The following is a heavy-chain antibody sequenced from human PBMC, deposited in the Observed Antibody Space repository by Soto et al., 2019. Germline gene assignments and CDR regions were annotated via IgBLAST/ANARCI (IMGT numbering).Heavy chain of an antibody. V-gene: IGHV1-2*02. CDR2: INPNSGGT. CDR3: ASLATLGYCSSTSCPIDY. CDR1: GYTFTGYY. Sequence: PPASVKVSCKASGYTFTGYYMHWVRQAPGQGLEWMGWINPNSGGTNYAQRFQGRVTMTRDTSISTAYMELSRLRSDDTAVYYCASLATLGYCSSTSCPIDYWGQGTLVTVSS. D-gene: IGHD2-2*01. J-gene: IGHJ4*02.